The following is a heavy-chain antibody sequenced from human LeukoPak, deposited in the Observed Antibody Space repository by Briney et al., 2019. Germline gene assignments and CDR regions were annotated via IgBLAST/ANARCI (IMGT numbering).Heavy chain of an antibody. CDR1: GSTFTSYD. CDR2: MNPNSGNT. CDR3: VSPGVYYGSSGYYPFDY. J-gene: IGHJ4*02. D-gene: IGHD3-22*01. Sequence: GASVKVSCKASGSTFTSYDINWVRQATGQGLEWMGWMNPNSGNTGYAQKFQGRVTMTRNTSIRTAYMELSSLRSEDTAVYYCVSPGVYYGSSGYYPFDYWGQGTLVTVSS. V-gene: IGHV1-8*01.